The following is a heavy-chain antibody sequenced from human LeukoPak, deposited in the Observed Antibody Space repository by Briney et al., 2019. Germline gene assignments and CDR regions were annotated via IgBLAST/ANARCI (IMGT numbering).Heavy chain of an antibody. CDR2: ISYDGSIR. J-gene: IGHJ4*02. V-gene: IGHV3-30-3*01. Sequence: PGRSLRLSCAASGFTFSSYAMHWVRQAPGKGVDWVAVISYDGSIRYYADSVKGRFTISRDNSKNTLYLQMNSLRAEDTAVYYCATLERNYYGSGKGVDYWGQGTLVTVSS. D-gene: IGHD3-10*01. CDR3: ATLERNYYGSGKGVDY. CDR1: GFTFSSYA.